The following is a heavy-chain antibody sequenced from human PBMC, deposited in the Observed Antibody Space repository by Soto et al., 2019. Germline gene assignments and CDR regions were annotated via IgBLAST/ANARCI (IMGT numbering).Heavy chain of an antibody. V-gene: IGHV1-69*12. D-gene: IGHD3-22*01. CDR1: GGSLSNYG. Sequence: QVQLVQPGAEVKKPGSSVKVSCKASGGSLSNYGISWVRQAPGQGLEWMGAIIPVFGPPNYAQKFQDRVTITADESTTTVYMEVRSLTSEDTAVSYCARGDATKIVVTTYYGMDVWGQGTTVTVSS. J-gene: IGHJ6*02. CDR2: IIPVFGPP. CDR3: ARGDATKIVVTTYYGMDV.